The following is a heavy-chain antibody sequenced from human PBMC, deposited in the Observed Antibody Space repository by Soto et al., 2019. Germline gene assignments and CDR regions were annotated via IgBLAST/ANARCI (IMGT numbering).Heavy chain of an antibody. CDR1: GGSISSSSYY. CDR3: ARHARKWGLYY. V-gene: IGHV4-39*01. CDR2: IYYSGST. D-gene: IGHD1-26*01. J-gene: IGHJ4*02. Sequence: PSVTLSLTCTVSGGSISSSSYYWGWIRQPPGKGLEWIGSIYYSGSTYYNPSLKSRVTISVDTSKNQFSLKLSSVTAADTAVYYCARHARKWGLYYWGQGTLVTVSS.